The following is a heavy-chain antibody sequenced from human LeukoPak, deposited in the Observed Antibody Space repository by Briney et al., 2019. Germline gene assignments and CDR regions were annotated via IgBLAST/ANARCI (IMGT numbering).Heavy chain of an antibody. CDR1: GDSISGYY. D-gene: IGHD5-18*01. CDR2: VYYSGTT. Sequence: SETLSLTCTVYGDSISGYYWSWIQQPPGKGLEWIGNVYYSGTTNYNPSLKSRVTISVDTSKNQFSLKLTSVTAADTAVYYCARGGSYGSRWGQGTLVTVSS. CDR3: ARGGSYGSR. J-gene: IGHJ4*02. V-gene: IGHV4-59*01.